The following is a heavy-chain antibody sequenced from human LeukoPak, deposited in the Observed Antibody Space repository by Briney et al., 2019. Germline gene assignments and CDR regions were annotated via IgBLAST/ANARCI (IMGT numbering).Heavy chain of an antibody. D-gene: IGHD6-19*01. CDR2: IYYSGST. J-gene: IGHJ4*02. CDR3: ARGQGFGWYYFDH. Sequence: SETLSLTCTVSGGSVSSGSNCWGWIRQPPGKGLECIGYIYYSGSTNYNPSLKSRVTISVDTSKNQFSLRLISVTAADTAVYYCARGQGFGWYYFDHWGQGTLVTVSS. CDR1: GGSVSSGSNC. V-gene: IGHV4-61*01.